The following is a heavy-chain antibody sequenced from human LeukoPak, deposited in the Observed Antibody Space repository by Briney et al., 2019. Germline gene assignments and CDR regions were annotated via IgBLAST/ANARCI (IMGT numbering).Heavy chain of an antibody. CDR2: ISAYNGNT. V-gene: IGHV1-18*01. CDR1: GYTFTSYG. D-gene: IGHD2-21*01. CDR3: ARIKRFPRQVWFDP. J-gene: IGHJ5*02. Sequence: ASVKVSCKASGYTFTSYGISWVRQAPGQGLEWMGWISAYNGNTNYAQKLQGRVTMTRNTSISTAYMELSSLRSEDTAVYYCARIKRFPRQVWFDPWGQGTLVTVSS.